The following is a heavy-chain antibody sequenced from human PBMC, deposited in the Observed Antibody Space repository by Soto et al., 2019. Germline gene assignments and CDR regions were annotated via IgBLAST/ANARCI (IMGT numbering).Heavy chain of an antibody. CDR1: GFTFSRAY. CDR3: ATEGGYPGSNFYGAY. D-gene: IGHD1-26*01. V-gene: IGHV3-15*01. CDR2: IKGSHAGGTT. J-gene: IGHJ4*02. Sequence: EVQLVESGGGLVEPGGSIRLSCVASGFTFSRAYMTWVRQAPGKGLEWVGRIKGSHAGGTTDYATSVKGRFTISRDESKNTLYLQLNSLKTEDTSLYYCATEGGYPGSNFYGAYWGQGTLVTVSS.